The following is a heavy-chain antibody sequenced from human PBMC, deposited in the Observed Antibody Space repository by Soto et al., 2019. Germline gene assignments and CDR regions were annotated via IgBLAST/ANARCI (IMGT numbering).Heavy chain of an antibody. CDR2: FDPEDGET. D-gene: IGHD6-6*01. J-gene: IGHJ5*02. CDR1: GYTLTELS. V-gene: IGHV1-24*01. Sequence: GASVKVSCKVSGYTLTELSMHWVRQAPGKGLEWMGGFDPEDGETIYAQKFQGRVTMTEDTSTDTAYMELSSLRSEDTAVYYCATSVGGYSSSSAAGTGWSVPWGQGT. CDR3: ATSVGGYSSSSAAGTGWSVP.